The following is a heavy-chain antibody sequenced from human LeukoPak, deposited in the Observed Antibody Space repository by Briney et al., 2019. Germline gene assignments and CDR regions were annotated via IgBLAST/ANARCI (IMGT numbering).Heavy chain of an antibody. V-gene: IGHV1-69*04. CDR1: EGTFSSYA. CDR3: TRTYYYDSSGYY. CDR2: IIPILGIA. Sequence: ASVKVSCKASEGTFSSYAISWVRQAPGQGLEWMGRIIPILGIANYAQKFQGRVTITADKSTSTAYMELSSLRSEDTAVYYCTRTYYYDSSGYYWGQGTLVTVSS. J-gene: IGHJ4*02. D-gene: IGHD3-22*01.